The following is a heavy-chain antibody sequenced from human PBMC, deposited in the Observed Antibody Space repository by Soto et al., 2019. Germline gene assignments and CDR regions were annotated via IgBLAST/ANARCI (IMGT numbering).Heavy chain of an antibody. CDR1: SGSFSGYY. J-gene: IGHJ4*02. CDR2: ISQSGHT. CDR3: ARAPKVSGSSQTRPDF. Sequence: TLSLTCSIYSGSFSGYYWSWIRQPPGKGLEWIGEISQSGHTNYSPSLKSRVSISIDTSKKQFSLNLASVSAADTAVYYCARAPKVSGSSQTRPDFWGQGTLVTVSS. D-gene: IGHD6-6*01. V-gene: IGHV4-34*01.